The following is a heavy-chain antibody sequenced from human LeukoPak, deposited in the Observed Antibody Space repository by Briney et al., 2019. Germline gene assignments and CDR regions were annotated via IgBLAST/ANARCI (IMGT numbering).Heavy chain of an antibody. CDR1: GYTFTSYW. CDR3: ARSGSTSYDYHMDV. Sequence: GESLKISCKGSGYTFTSYWISWVRQMPGKGLEWMGIIYPGDSDTRYSPSFRGQVAISADKSISTAYLQWSSLKALDTAMYYCARSGSTSYDYHMDVWGKGTTVTVSS. J-gene: IGHJ6*03. CDR2: IYPGDSDT. V-gene: IGHV5-51*01. D-gene: IGHD2/OR15-2a*01.